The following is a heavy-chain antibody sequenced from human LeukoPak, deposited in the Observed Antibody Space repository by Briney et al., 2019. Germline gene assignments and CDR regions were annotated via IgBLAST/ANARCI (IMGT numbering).Heavy chain of an antibody. D-gene: IGHD3-9*01. CDR3: ARLYYDILTGYYTPHYFDY. CDR1: GFTFSSYW. Sequence: GGSLRLSCAASGFTFSSYWMSWVRQAPGKGLEWVANIKQDGSEKYYVDSVKGRFTISRDNAKNSLYLQMNSLRAEDTAVYYCARLYYDILTGYYTPHYFDYWGQGTLVTVSS. V-gene: IGHV3-7*01. J-gene: IGHJ4*02. CDR2: IKQDGSEK.